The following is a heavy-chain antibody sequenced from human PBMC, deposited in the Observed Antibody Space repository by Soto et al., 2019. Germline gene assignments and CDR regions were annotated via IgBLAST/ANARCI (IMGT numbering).Heavy chain of an antibody. J-gene: IGHJ6*02. CDR3: AREGSSGWQDYYYYYGMDV. D-gene: IGHD6-19*01. CDR1: GFTFSSYA. V-gene: IGHV3-30-3*01. CDR2: ISYDGSNK. Sequence: GGSLRLSCAASGFTFSSYAMHWVRQAPGKGPEWVAVISYDGSNKYYADSVKGRFTISRDNSKNTLYLQMNSLRAEDTAVYYCAREGSSGWQDYYYYYGMDVWGQGTTVTVSS.